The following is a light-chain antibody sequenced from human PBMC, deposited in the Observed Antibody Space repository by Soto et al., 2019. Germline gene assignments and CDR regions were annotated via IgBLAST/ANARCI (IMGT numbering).Light chain of an antibody. CDR3: QQFNSYWWT. J-gene: IGKJ1*01. CDR2: KAS. V-gene: IGKV1-5*03. CDR1: QSVSNF. Sequence: DIQMTQSPSTLSASIGERVTITCRASQSVSNFLAWYQQKPGQSPKLLIYKASTLESGVPARFSGSGSGTEFTLTISSLQPDDFGTYYCQQFNSYWWTFGQGTKLEIK.